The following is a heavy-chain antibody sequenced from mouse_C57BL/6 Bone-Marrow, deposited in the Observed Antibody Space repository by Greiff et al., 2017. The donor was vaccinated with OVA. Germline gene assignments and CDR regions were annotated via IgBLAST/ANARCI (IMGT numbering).Heavy chain of an antibody. CDR3: TRDKGVVATDYFDY. CDR1: GFTFSSYA. CDR2: ISSGGDYI. Sequence: EVKVVESGEGLVKPGGSLKLSCAASGFTFSSYAMSWVRQTPEKRLEWVAYISSGGDYIYYADTVKGRFTISRDNARNTLYLQMSSLKSEDTAMYYGTRDKGVVATDYFDYWGQGTTLTVSS. V-gene: IGHV5-9-1*02. D-gene: IGHD1-1*01. J-gene: IGHJ2*01.